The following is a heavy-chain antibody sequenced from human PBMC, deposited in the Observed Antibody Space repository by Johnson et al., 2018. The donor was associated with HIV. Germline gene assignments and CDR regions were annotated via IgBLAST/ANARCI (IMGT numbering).Heavy chain of an antibody. CDR2: ISGSGGST. CDR3: ARAHLMFPKNAFDI. J-gene: IGHJ3*02. V-gene: IGHV3-23*04. Sequence: VQLVESGGGLVQPGGSLRLSCTASGLTVSSNYMSWVRQAPGKGLEWVSAISGSGGSTYYADSVKGRFTISRDNSKNTLYLQMNSLRAEDTAVYYCARAHLMFPKNAFDIWGQGTMVTVSS. CDR1: GLTVSSNY. D-gene: IGHD3-10*02.